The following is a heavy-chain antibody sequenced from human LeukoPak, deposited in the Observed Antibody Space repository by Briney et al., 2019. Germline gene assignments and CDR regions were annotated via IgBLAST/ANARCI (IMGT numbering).Heavy chain of an antibody. J-gene: IGHJ3*02. Sequence: GGSLRLSCAASGFTDSSNYMSWVRQAPGKGLEWVSVIYSGGSTYYADSVKGRFTISRDNSKNTLYLQMNSLRAEDTAVYYCASPYSYGSDAFDIWGQGTMVTVSS. CDR1: GFTDSSNY. D-gene: IGHD5-18*01. V-gene: IGHV3-66*02. CDR2: IYSGGST. CDR3: ASPYSYGSDAFDI.